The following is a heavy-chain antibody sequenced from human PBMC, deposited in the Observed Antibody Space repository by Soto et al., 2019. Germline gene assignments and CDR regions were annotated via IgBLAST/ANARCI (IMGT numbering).Heavy chain of an antibody. Sequence: PGASLKISCKGSGYSFTSYWNGRVRQMPGKGLEWMRTIYPGDSDTSYSPSFQGHVTISADKSISTAYLQWSSLKASDTPMHYCLRREGAYYGMEVWGQGTTVTVSS. CDR2: IYPGDSDT. CDR1: GYSFTSYW. CDR3: LRREGAYYGMEV. J-gene: IGHJ6*02. D-gene: IGHD1-26*01. V-gene: IGHV5-51*01.